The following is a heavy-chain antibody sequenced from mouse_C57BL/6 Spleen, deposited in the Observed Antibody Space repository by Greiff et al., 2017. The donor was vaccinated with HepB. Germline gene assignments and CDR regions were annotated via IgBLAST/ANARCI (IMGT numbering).Heavy chain of an antibody. Sequence: VQLKESVAELVRPGASVKLSCTASGFNIKNTYMHWVKQRPEQGLEWIGRIDPANGNTKYAPKFQGKATITADTSSNTAYLQLSSLTSEDTAIYYCAPNYYGSSYDAYWGQGTLVTVSA. V-gene: IGHV14-3*01. J-gene: IGHJ3*01. CDR3: APNYYGSSYDAY. CDR1: GFNIKNTY. D-gene: IGHD1-1*01. CDR2: IDPANGNT.